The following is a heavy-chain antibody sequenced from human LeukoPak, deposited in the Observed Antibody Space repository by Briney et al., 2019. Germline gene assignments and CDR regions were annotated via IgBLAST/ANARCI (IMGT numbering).Heavy chain of an antibody. CDR1: GGTFSSYA. Sequence: SVKVSCKASGGTFSSYAISWVRQAPGQGLEWMGGIIPIFGTANYAQKFQGRVTITADESTSTAFMELSSLRSEDTAVYYCASGPQPKYSSSSFDYWGQGTLVTVSS. V-gene: IGHV1-69*13. D-gene: IGHD6-6*01. CDR2: IIPIFGTA. J-gene: IGHJ4*02. CDR3: ASGPQPKYSSSSFDY.